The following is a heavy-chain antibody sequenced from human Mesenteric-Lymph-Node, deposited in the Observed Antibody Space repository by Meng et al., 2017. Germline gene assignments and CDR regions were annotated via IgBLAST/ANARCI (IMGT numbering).Heavy chain of an antibody. CDR3: ARDQVGYCSSTSCQWGLVCDY. Sequence: VKVSCKASGYTFTDYYIHWVRQATGQGLEWMGWMNPNSGNTGYAQKFQGRVTMTRDTSTSTVYMELSSLRSEDTAVYYCARDQVGYCSSTSCQWGLVCDYWGQGTLVTVSS. D-gene: IGHD2-2*01. V-gene: IGHV1-8*02. J-gene: IGHJ4*02. CDR2: MNPNSGNT. CDR1: GYTFTDYY.